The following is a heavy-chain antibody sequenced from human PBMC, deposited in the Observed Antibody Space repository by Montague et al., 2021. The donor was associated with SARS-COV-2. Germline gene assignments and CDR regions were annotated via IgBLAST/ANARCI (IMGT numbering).Heavy chain of an antibody. CDR3: ARDDFRWDFDC. CDR2: IYTTGST. D-gene: IGHD2/OR15-2a*01. CDR1: GDSITSDVSY. Sequence: TLSLTCTVSGDSITSDVSYWSWIRQPAGKGLEWIGRIYTTGSTNYNPSLKSRLTIALDTSENQFSLKLSSVTDADTAVYYCARDDFRWDFDCWGQGTLVTVSS. V-gene: IGHV4-61*02. J-gene: IGHJ4*02.